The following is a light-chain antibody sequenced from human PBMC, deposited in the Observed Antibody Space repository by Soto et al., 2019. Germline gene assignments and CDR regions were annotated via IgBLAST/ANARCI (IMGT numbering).Light chain of an antibody. Sequence: DIEMTHSPSTLSASVGDRVTVTCRASQSISSWLAWYQQKPGKAPTLLIYKASTLESGVPSRFSGSGSGTEFTLTISSLQPDDSAAYYCQQYKSYTPTFGQGTKV. CDR2: KAS. V-gene: IGKV1-5*03. J-gene: IGKJ1*01. CDR3: QQYKSYTPT. CDR1: QSISSW.